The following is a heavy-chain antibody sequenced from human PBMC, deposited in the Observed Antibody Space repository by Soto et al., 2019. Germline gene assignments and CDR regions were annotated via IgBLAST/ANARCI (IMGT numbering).Heavy chain of an antibody. D-gene: IGHD2-2*01. CDR2: IIPIFGTA. V-gene: IGHV1-69*13. J-gene: IGHJ6*02. CDR3: ATIPAATSYYYYYGMDV. Sequence: SVKVSCKASGGTFSSYAISWVRQAPGQGLEWMGGIIPIFGTANYAQKFQGRVTITADESTSTAYMGLSSLRSEDTAVYYCATIPAATSYYYYYGMDVWGQGTTVTVSS. CDR1: GGTFSSYA.